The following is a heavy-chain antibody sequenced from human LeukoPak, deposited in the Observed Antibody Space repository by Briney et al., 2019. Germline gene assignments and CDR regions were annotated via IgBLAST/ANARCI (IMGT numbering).Heavy chain of an antibody. CDR3: ARGSGWYRYNWFDP. J-gene: IGHJ5*02. CDR1: VFAFSNYE. CDR2: IGGSGANT. Sequence: GGSLRLSCTASVFAFSNYEMTWVRQAPGKGLDWVSNIGGSGANTYYADSVKGRFTISRDNSKNTLYLQMNSPRAEDTAVYYCARGSGWYRYNWFDPWGQGTLVTVSS. D-gene: IGHD6-19*01. V-gene: IGHV3-23*01.